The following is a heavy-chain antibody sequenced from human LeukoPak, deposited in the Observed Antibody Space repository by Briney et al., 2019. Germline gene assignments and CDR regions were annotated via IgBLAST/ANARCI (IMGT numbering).Heavy chain of an antibody. CDR3: ARDFLDRGTTHYYYYYGMDV. D-gene: IGHD1-1*01. CDR2: INPNSGGT. CDR1: GHTFTGYY. J-gene: IGHJ6*02. Sequence: ASVKVSCKASGHTFTGYYMHWVRQAPGQGLEWMGWINPNSGGTNYAQKFQGRVTMTRDTSISTAYMELSRLRSDDTAVYYCARDFLDRGTTHYYYYYGMDVWGQGTTVTVSS. V-gene: IGHV1-2*02.